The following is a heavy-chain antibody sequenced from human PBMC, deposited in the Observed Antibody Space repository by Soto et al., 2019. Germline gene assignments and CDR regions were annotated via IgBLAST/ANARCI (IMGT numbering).Heavy chain of an antibody. CDR1: GFTFSSYA. Sequence: EVQLLESGGGLVQPGGSLRLSCAASGFTFSSYAMSWVRQAPGKGLEWVSAISGSGGSTYYADSVKGRFTISRDNSKNTLYLQMNSLRAEDTAVYYCAKDYDFWSGYSDACDIWGQGTMVTVSS. V-gene: IGHV3-23*01. D-gene: IGHD3-3*01. CDR3: AKDYDFWSGYSDACDI. CDR2: ISGSGGST. J-gene: IGHJ3*02.